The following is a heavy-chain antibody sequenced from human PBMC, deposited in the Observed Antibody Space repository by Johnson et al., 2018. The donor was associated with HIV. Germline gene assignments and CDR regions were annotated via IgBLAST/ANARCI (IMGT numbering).Heavy chain of an antibody. D-gene: IGHD2-15*01. CDR1: GFIFSSYA. CDR3: ATPQEGYSAFDI. V-gene: IGHV3-30-3*01. Sequence: QVQLVESGGDLVKPGGSLRLSCAASGFIFSSYAMHWVRQAPGKGLEWVALISHDGSNKYYADFVKGRFTISRDNSINTLYLQMNSLRAEDTAVYYCATPQEGYSAFDIWGQGTMVTVSS. CDR2: ISHDGSNK. J-gene: IGHJ3*02.